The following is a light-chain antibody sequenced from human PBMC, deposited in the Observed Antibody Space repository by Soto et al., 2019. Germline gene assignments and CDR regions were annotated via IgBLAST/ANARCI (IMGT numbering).Light chain of an antibody. CDR2: DAS. J-gene: IGKJ1*01. CDR1: QSISSY. V-gene: IGKV1-5*01. Sequence: DIRMTQSPSSLSASVGDRPTITSRASQSISSYLDWYQQKTGRAPQVLVWDASSLQRGVPSRSSGSGSGTAFTLTTSSLQPDDFVTYYCQQYNGYSTWTFGQGTKVDIK. CDR3: QQYNGYSTWT.